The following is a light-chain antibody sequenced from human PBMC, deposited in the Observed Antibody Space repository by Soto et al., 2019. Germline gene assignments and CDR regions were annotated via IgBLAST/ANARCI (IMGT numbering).Light chain of an antibody. J-gene: IGLJ1*01. V-gene: IGLV2-14*01. Sequence: QSALTQPASGYGSPGQSNTLSCSGTSSDVGSYNYVSWYQQHPGKAPKLMIYEVSNRPSGVSNRFSGSKSGNTASLTISGLQAEDEADYYCSSYTSSSTPYVFGTGTKVTVL. CDR3: SSYTSSSTPYV. CDR1: SSDVGSYNY. CDR2: EVS.